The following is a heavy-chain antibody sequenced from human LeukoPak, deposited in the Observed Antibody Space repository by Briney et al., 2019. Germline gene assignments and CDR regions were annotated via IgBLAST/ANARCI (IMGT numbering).Heavy chain of an antibody. J-gene: IGHJ4*02. Sequence: GGSLRLSCAASGFTVSSNYMSWVRQAPGKGLEWVSVIYSGGCTYYADSVKGRFTISRDNSKNTLYLQMNSLRAEDTAVYYRAREEYGDYVGYFDYWGQGTLVTVSS. CDR1: GFTVSSNY. CDR3: AREEYGDYVGYFDY. V-gene: IGHV3-66*02. D-gene: IGHD4-17*01. CDR2: IYSGGCT.